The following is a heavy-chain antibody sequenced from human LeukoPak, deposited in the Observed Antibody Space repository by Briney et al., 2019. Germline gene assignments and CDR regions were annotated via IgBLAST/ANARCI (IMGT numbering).Heavy chain of an antibody. Sequence: ASVKVSCKASGYTFTGYYMHWVRQAPGQGLEWLVWINPNSGGTNYAQKFQGRVIMTRDTSISTAYMELSRLGSDDTAVYYCARGGSTDSIHSCGGNCYFLDYWGQGTLVTVSS. V-gene: IGHV1-2*02. CDR2: INPNSGGT. CDR3: ARGGSTDSIHSCGGNCYFLDY. D-gene: IGHD2-21*02. CDR1: GYTFTGYY. J-gene: IGHJ4*02.